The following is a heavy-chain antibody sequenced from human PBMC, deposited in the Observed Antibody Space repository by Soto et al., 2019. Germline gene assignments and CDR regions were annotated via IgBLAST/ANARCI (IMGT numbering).Heavy chain of an antibody. CDR2: FYYSGST. D-gene: IGHD5-18*01. V-gene: IGHV4-39*01. CDR3: ARLPYSYGSFDY. J-gene: IGHJ4*01. Sequence: SETLSLTSTVSSGSLSSSNYYWGWIRQPPGKGLEWIGSFYYSGSTYYNPSLKSRVTISVDTSKNQFSLKLNSVTAADTAVYYCARLPYSYGSFDYWGQGTLVTVSS. CDR1: SGSLSSSNYY.